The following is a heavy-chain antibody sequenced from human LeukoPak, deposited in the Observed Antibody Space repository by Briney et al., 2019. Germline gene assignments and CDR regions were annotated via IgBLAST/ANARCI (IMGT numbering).Heavy chain of an antibody. D-gene: IGHD3-10*01. Sequence: GGSLRLSCAASGFTFSSYWMSWVRQAPGKGLEWVANIKQDGSEKYYVDSVKGRFTISRDNAKNSLYLQMNSLRAEDTAVYYCARDQGYYYGPGIPDYWGQGTLVTVSS. V-gene: IGHV3-7*01. CDR1: GFTFSSYW. CDR3: ARDQGYYYGPGIPDY. CDR2: IKQDGSEK. J-gene: IGHJ4*02.